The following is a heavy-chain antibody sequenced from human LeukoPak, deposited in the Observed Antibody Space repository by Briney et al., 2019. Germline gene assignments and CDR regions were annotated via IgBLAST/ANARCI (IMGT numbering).Heavy chain of an antibody. CDR3: AELGITMIGGV. V-gene: IGHV3-48*03. Sequence: PGGSLRLSCAASGFTFSSYEMNWVRQSPGRGLEWVSYISSSGSTIYYADSVKGRFTISRDNAKNSLYLQMNSLRAEDTAVYYCAELGITMIGGVWGKGTTVTISS. D-gene: IGHD3-10*02. J-gene: IGHJ6*04. CDR2: ISSSGSTI. CDR1: GFTFSSYE.